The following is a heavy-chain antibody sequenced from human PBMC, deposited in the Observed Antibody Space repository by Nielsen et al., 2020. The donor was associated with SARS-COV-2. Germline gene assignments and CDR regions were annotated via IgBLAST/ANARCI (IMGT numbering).Heavy chain of an antibody. J-gene: IGHJ6*03. V-gene: IGHV3-74*01. CDR3: ARAPLDYYYYYYMDV. Sequence: GESLKISCAASGFTFSSYWMHWVRQAPGKGLVWVSRINSDGSSTSYADSVKGQFTISRDNAKNTLYLQMNSLRAEDTAVYYCARAPLDYYYYYYMDVWGKGTTVTVSS. CDR2: INSDGSST. CDR1: GFTFSSYW.